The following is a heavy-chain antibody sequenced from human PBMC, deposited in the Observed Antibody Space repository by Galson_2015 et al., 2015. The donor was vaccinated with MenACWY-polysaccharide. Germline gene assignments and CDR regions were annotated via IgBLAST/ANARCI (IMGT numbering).Heavy chain of an antibody. Sequence: SLRLSCAASGFTFTSYGMSWVRQAPGKGLEWVSGISGRGGSTYYADSVKGRFTISRDNSKNTLCLQMNSLRADDTAVYYCAKERTTVDIWGQGTMVTVSS. CDR3: AKERTTVDI. J-gene: IGHJ3*02. V-gene: IGHV3-23*01. CDR1: GFTFTSYG. CDR2: ISGRGGST. D-gene: IGHD4-17*01.